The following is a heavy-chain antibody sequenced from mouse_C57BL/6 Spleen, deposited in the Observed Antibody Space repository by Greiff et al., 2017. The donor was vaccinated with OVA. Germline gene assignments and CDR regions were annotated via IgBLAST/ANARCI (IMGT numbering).Heavy chain of an antibody. CDR2: IDPSDSYT. V-gene: IGHV1-50*01. Sequence: QVQLQQPGAELVKPGASVKLSCKASGYTFTSYWMQWVKQRPGQGLEWIGEIDPSDSYTNYNQKFKGKATLTVDTSSSTAYMQLSSLTSEDSAVYYGARRGVARAMDYWGQGTSVTVSS. J-gene: IGHJ4*01. CDR3: ARRGVARAMDY. D-gene: IGHD1-1*02. CDR1: GYTFTSYW.